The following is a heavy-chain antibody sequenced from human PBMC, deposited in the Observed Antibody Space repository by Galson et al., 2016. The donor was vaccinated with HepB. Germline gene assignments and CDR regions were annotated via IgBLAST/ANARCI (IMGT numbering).Heavy chain of an antibody. Sequence: SLRLSCAASGFTFNRSWMTWVRQAPGRGLEWLANIKEDGSSTYHVDSVKGRFTISRANAKTSLYLQMNSLRAADTALYYCARQYWGGPSDYWGQGILVTVSS. D-gene: IGHD2/OR15-2a*01. J-gene: IGHJ4*02. CDR3: ARQYWGGPSDY. CDR1: GFTFNRSW. CDR2: IKEDGSST. V-gene: IGHV3-7*03.